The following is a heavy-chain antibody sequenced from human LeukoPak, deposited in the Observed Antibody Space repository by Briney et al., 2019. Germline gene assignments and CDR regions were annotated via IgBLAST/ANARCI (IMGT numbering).Heavy chain of an antibody. CDR3: AREQQLVWGPVDV. V-gene: IGHV3-7*01. J-gene: IGHJ6*02. D-gene: IGHD6-13*01. Sequence: GGSLRLSCAASGFTFSSYWMSWDRQAPGKGLEWVANIKQDGSEKYYVDSVKGRFTISRDNAKNSLYLQMNSLRAEDTAVYYCAREQQLVWGPVDVWGQGTTVTVSS. CDR1: GFTFSSYW. CDR2: IKQDGSEK.